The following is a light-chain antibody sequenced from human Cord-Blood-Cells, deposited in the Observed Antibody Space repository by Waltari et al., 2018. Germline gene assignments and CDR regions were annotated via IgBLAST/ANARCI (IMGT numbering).Light chain of an antibody. Sequence: DIVMTQSPDSLAVSLGERATIHCKSSQIVLYSSNNKNYLAWYQQKPGQPPKLLIYWASTRESGVPDRFSGSGSGTDFTLTISSLQAEDVAVYYCQQYYSTPPYTFGQGTKLEIK. J-gene: IGKJ2*01. V-gene: IGKV4-1*01. CDR1: QIVLYSSNNKNY. CDR3: QQYYSTPPYT. CDR2: WAS.